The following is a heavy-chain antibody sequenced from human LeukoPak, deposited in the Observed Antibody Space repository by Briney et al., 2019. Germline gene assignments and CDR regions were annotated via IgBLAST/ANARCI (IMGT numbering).Heavy chain of an antibody. CDR2: IWYDGSNK. D-gene: IGHD1-26*01. CDR3: AREVGATDWYFDL. CDR1: GFTLSSYA. V-gene: IGHV3-33*01. Sequence: GGSLGLSCAASGFTLSSYAMHWVRQAPGKGLEWVAVIWYDGSNKYYGDSVKGRFSISRDISKNTLYLQMNSLRVEDTAIYYRAREVGATDWYFDLWGRGTLVTVSS. J-gene: IGHJ2*01.